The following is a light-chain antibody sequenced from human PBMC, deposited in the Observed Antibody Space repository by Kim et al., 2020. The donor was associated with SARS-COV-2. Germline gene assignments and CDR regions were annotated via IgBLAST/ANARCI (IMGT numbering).Light chain of an antibody. CDR1: QSVLTN. J-gene: IGKJ1*01. Sequence: SPGERATLSCRASQSVLTNLAWYQQKPGQAPRLLIYGASTRATGIPASVSGRGSGTEFTLTISSLESEDCVIYYCQQDYNWPRTFGQGTKVDIK. CDR2: GAS. CDR3: QQDYNWPRT. V-gene: IGKV3-15*01.